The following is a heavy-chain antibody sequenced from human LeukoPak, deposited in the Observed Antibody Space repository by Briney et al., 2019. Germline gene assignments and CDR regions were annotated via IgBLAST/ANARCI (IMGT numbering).Heavy chain of an antibody. D-gene: IGHD2-21*02. V-gene: IGHV1-46*01. CDR3: ASVLYCGADCYSGRYFFDY. J-gene: IGHJ4*02. Sequence: ASVKLSCKASGYTFTSYDMHWVRQSPGQGLEWMGIINPSGDSTSYAQKFQGRVTMTRDTSTSTVYMELSSLRSEDTAVYYCASVLYCGADCYSGRYFFDYWGQGTLVTVSS. CDR2: INPSGDST. CDR1: GYTFTSYD.